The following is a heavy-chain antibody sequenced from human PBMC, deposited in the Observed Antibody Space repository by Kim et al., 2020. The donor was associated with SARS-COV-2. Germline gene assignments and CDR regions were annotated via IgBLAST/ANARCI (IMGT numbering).Heavy chain of an antibody. J-gene: IGHJ6*02. D-gene: IGHD1-26*01. Sequence: ASVKVSCKASGYTFTSYGISWVRQAPGQGLEWMGWISAYNGNTNYAQKLQGRVTMTTDTSTSTAYMELRSLRSDDTAVYYCAREGQRGGPYSGSHFRKAGLYYYYGMDVWGQGTTVTVSS. CDR3: AREGQRGGPYSGSHFRKAGLYYYYGMDV. CDR2: ISAYNGNT. V-gene: IGHV1-18*01. CDR1: GYTFTSYG.